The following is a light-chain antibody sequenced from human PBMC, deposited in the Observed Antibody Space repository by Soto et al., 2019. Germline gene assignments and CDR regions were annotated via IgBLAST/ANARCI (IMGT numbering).Light chain of an antibody. J-gene: IGKJ1*01. V-gene: IGKV1-39*01. CDR3: QQSYSTPRT. CDR1: QSSRTY. CDR2: ATS. Sequence: DIQMTHSPSSLSASVVDRVTITCRARQSSRTYLNWYQQKPGQAPKVLISATSNLQPCVPSRFSGRGSGTDFTLTISSLQPEEFGTYDCQQSYSTPRTFGQGTKGEI.